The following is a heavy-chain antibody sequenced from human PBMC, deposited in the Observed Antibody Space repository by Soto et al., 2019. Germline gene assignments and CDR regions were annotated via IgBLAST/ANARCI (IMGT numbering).Heavy chain of an antibody. J-gene: IGHJ4*02. CDR3: ARADYYGSSGYHLDY. V-gene: IGHV1-46*01. Sequence: QVQVAQSGAEVKRPGASVKVSCWASGYPFTTFYIPWVRQAPGQGLEWMGIINPSGGSTAYAQKFMGRVTMTRDTSTSTGYMEVSSLRSEDTSVYYCARADYYGSSGYHLDYWGQGTLVTVSS. D-gene: IGHD3-22*01. CDR1: GYPFTTFY. CDR2: INPSGGST.